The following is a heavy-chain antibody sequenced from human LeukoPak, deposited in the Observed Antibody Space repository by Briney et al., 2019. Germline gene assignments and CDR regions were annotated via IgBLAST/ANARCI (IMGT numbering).Heavy chain of an antibody. D-gene: IGHD3-3*01. CDR1: GFTFSNAW. Sequence: GGSLRLSCAASGFTFSNAWMSWVRQAPGKGLEWVGRIKSKTDGGTTDYAAPVKGRFTFSRDDSKNTLYLQMNSLKTEDTAVYYCTSTIFGVSELNWGQGTLVTVSS. J-gene: IGHJ4*02. CDR3: TSTIFGVSELN. CDR2: IKSKTDGGTT. V-gene: IGHV3-15*01.